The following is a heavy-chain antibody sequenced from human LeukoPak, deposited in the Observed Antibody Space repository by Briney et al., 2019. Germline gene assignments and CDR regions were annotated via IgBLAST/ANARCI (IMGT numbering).Heavy chain of an antibody. V-gene: IGHV3-30*18. CDR2: ISYDGSNK. D-gene: IGHD3-9*01. Sequence: PGGSLRLSCAASGFTFSSYGMHWVRQAPGKGLEWVAVISYDGSNKYYADSVKGRFTISRDNSKNTLYLQMNSLRAEDTAVYYCAKSKLRYFDWLLYCFDYWGQGTLVTVSS. J-gene: IGHJ4*02. CDR3: AKSKLRYFDWLLYCFDY. CDR1: GFTFSSYG.